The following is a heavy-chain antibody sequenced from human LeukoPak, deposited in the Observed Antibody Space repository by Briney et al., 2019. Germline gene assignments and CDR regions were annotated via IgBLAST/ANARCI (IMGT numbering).Heavy chain of an antibody. CDR3: ARVRWGYCSGGSCHPGAFDI. V-gene: IGHV4-59*10. Sequence: SETLSLTCAVYGGSFSGYYWSWIRQPAGKGLEWIGRIYTSGSTNYNPSLKSRVTMSVDTSKNQFSLKLSSVTAADTAVYYCARVRWGYCSGGSCHPGAFDIWGQGTMVTVSS. CDR2: IYTSGST. D-gene: IGHD2-15*01. J-gene: IGHJ3*02. CDR1: GGSFSGYY.